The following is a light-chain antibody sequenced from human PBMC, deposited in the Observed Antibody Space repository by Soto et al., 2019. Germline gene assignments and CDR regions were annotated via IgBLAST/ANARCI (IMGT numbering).Light chain of an antibody. V-gene: IGLV2-8*01. CDR3: SSCVGGDNFGV. CDR2: EAT. J-gene: IGLJ2*01. CDR1: SSDVGAYNY. Sequence: QSALTQPPSASGSPGQSVTISCTGTSSDVGAYNYVSWYQQHPGQAPKLMIYEATKRPSGVPDRFSGSKSGNTASLTVSWLQAEDEAECYSSSCVGGDNFGVFGGGTKLTVL.